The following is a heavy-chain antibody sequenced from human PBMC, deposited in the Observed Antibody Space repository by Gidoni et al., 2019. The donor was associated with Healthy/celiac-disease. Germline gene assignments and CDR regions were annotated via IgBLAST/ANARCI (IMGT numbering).Heavy chain of an antibody. CDR1: GYTFTGYY. V-gene: IGHV1-2*06. Sequence: QVQLVQSGAEVKKPGASVKVSCKASGYTFTGYYMHWVRQAPGTGLEWMGRSNPNSGGTNYAQKFQGRGTMTRDTSISTAYMELSRLRSDDTAVYYCARSCSGGSCYSEEFLDAFDIWGQGTMVTVSS. J-gene: IGHJ3*02. CDR3: ARSCSGGSCYSEEFLDAFDI. D-gene: IGHD2-15*01. CDR2: SNPNSGGT.